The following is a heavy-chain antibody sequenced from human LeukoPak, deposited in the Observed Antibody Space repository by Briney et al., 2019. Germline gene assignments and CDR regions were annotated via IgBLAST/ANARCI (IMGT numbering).Heavy chain of an antibody. CDR2: IRYDGSNK. V-gene: IGHV3-30*02. J-gene: IGHJ4*02. D-gene: IGHD3-3*01. Sequence: GGSLRLSCAASGFTFSSYGMHWVRQVPGKGLEWVAFIRYDGSNKYYADSVKGRFTISRDNSKNTLYLQMNSLRAEDTAVYYCAKGRFLEWLLYYWGQGTLVTVSS. CDR1: GFTFSSYG. CDR3: AKGRFLEWLLYY.